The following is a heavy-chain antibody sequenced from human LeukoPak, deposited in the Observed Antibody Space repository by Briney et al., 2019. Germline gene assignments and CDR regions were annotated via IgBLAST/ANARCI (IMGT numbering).Heavy chain of an antibody. CDR1: GDSVSSNTAG. Sequence: SQTLSLTCGISGDSVSSNTAGWVWIRQSPSRGLEWLGRTYYRSKWYDDYALSVKNRITVNPDTSRNQFSLHLSSVTPEDTAVYYCARGSSAKNAFDVWGQGTMVTVSS. V-gene: IGHV6-1*01. CDR2: TYYRSKWYD. J-gene: IGHJ3*01. D-gene: IGHD3-10*01. CDR3: ARGSSAKNAFDV.